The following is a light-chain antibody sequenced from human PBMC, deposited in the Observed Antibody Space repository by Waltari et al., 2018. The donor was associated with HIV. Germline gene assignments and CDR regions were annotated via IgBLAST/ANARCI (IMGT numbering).Light chain of an antibody. CDR2: GVS. Sequence: QSALTQPPSVSGSPGQSVTIPCIGTSSDIGSFDHVSWFQQPPGPAPKLLIFGVSNRPSGVPDRFSGSKSGNTASLTISGLQAEDEADYYCSSYRSSITLLFGGGTKLTVL. V-gene: IGLV2-18*02. J-gene: IGLJ3*02. CDR3: SSYRSSITLL. CDR1: SSDIGSFDH.